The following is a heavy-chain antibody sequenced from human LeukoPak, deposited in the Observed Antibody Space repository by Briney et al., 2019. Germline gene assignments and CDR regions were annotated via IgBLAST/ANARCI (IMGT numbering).Heavy chain of an antibody. CDR3: ARLPRFYGSGSYLLDY. J-gene: IGHJ4*02. Sequence: ASVKVSCKASGYTFTSYDINWVRQATGQGLEWMGWMNPNSGNTGYAQKFQGRVTMTRNTSISTAYMELSSLRSEDTAVYYCARLPRFYGSGSYLLDYWGQGTLVTVSS. CDR2: MNPNSGNT. CDR1: GYTFTSYD. D-gene: IGHD3-10*01. V-gene: IGHV1-8*01.